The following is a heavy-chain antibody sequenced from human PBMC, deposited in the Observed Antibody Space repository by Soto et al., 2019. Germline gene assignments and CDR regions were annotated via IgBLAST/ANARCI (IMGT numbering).Heavy chain of an antibody. Sequence: HVQLQESGPGLVKTSQTLSLACTVSGGSISSSNFYWSWIRQPPGKGLEWIGYLYDRGNTHYKSSLKRRITITVDTSKNHFSQMLSSVTAADTAVYYCAREVMRLYGGFNEVTPAYFDSWGQGTLVTVSS. CDR2: LYDRGNT. CDR1: GGSISSSNFY. D-gene: IGHD4-17*01. V-gene: IGHV4-30-4*01. CDR3: AREVMRLYGGFNEVTPAYFDS. J-gene: IGHJ4*02.